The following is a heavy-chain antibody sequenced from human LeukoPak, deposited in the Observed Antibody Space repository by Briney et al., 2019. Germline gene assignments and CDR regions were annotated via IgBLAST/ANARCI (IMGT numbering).Heavy chain of an antibody. CDR3: AAGDSSSWEYFQH. J-gene: IGHJ1*01. CDR2: IYYSGST. CDR1: GGSISSYY. Sequence: PSETLSLTCTVSGGSISSYYWSWIRQPPGKGLEWIGYIYYSGSTNYNPSLKSRVTISVDTSKNQFSLKLSSVTAADTAVYYCAAGDSSSWEYFQHWGQGTLVTVSS. V-gene: IGHV4-59*08. D-gene: IGHD6-13*01.